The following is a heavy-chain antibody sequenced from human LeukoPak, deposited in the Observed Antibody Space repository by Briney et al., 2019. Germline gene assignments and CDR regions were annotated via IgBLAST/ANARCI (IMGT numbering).Heavy chain of an antibody. CDR3: AKPHYGSGYNS. Sequence: GGSLRLSCAASGFTFSTYVMSWVRQAPGEGLEWVSAISGRGSSTYYADSVKGRFTISRDNSRNTLYLQMNSLRAEDTAVYHCAKPHYGSGYNSWGQGTLVTVSS. CDR2: ISGRGSST. V-gene: IGHV3-23*01. J-gene: IGHJ4*02. D-gene: IGHD3-3*02. CDR1: GFTFSTYV.